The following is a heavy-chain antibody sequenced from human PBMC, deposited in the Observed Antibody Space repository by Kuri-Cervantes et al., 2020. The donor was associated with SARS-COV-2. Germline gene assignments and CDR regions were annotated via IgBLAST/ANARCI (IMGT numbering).Heavy chain of an antibody. CDR2: INHSGST. V-gene: IGHV4-34*01. CDR3: ARGHIVVVPAARNWFDP. CDR1: GGSFSGYY. Sequence: GSLRLSCAVYGGSFSGYYWSWIHQPPGKGLEWIGEINHSGSTNYNPSLKSRVTISVDTSKDQFSLKLSSVTAADTAVYYCARGHIVVVPAARNWFDPWGQGTLVTVSS. D-gene: IGHD2-2*01. J-gene: IGHJ5*02.